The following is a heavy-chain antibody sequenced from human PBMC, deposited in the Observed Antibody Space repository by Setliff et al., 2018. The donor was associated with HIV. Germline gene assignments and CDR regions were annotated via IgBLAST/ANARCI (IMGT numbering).Heavy chain of an antibody. V-gene: IGHV4-59*08. CDR1: GGSIVRYY. J-gene: IGHJ3*02. CDR3: ARLLQGGNYAFDI. D-gene: IGHD2-21*02. CDR2: IYYSGST. Sequence: SETLSLTCTVSGGSIVRYYWTWIRQPPGKGLEWIGYIYYSGSTNYNPSLKSRVIISVDTPKMQFSLKLRSVTAADTAMYYCARLLQGGNYAFDIWGQGTMVTVSS.